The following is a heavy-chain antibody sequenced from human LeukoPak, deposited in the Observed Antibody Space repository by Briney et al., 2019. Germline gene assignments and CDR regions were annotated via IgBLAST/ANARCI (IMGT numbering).Heavy chain of an antibody. CDR2: ISGDGGST. V-gene: IGHV3-43*02. D-gene: IGHD3-22*01. CDR1: GFTFDDYA. Sequence: GGSLRLSCAASGFTFDDYAMHWVRRAPGKGLEWVSLISGDGGSTYYADSVKGRFAISRDNSKNSLYLQMNSLRTEDTALYYCAKDGGDYYDSSGYRFDYWGQGTLVTVSS. J-gene: IGHJ4*02. CDR3: AKDGGDYYDSSGYRFDY.